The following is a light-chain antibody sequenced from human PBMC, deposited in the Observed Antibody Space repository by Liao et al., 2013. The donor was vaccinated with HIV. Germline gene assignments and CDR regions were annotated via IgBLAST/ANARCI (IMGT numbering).Light chain of an antibody. CDR1: NIGRKS. V-gene: IGLV3-21*04. Sequence: SYVLTQTPSVSVAPGETAGITCGGSNIGRKSVHWYQHKPGQAPVLVIHYDDDRPSGIPERFSGSKSGNTATLVIRRVEGGDEADYYCQVWDSSTDWVFGGGTNLAVL. CDR2: YDD. CDR3: QVWDSSTDWV. J-gene: IGLJ3*02.